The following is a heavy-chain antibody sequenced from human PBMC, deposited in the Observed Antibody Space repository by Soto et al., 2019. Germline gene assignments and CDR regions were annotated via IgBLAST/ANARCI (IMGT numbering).Heavy chain of an antibody. Sequence: QVQLVQSGAEVKKPGSSVKVSCKASGGTFSSYTISWVRQAPGQGLGWMGRIIPILGIANYAQKFQGRVTITADKSTSTAYMELSSLRSEDTAVYYCAREMAYYYDSSGYFYGAFDYWGQGTLVTVSS. J-gene: IGHJ4*02. CDR2: IIPILGIA. CDR1: GGTFSSYT. CDR3: AREMAYYYDSSGYFYGAFDY. D-gene: IGHD3-22*01. V-gene: IGHV1-69*08.